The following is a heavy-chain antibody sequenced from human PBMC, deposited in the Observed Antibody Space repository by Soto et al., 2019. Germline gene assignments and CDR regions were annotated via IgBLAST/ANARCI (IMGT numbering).Heavy chain of an antibody. CDR2: IYYSGST. CDR3: AAEWELLSFDY. J-gene: IGHJ4*02. Sequence: TSETLSLTCTVSGGSISSNTYYWGWIRQPPGKGLEWIGSIYYSGSTYYNSSLKSRVTISVDTSKNQFSLKLSSVTAADTAVYYCAAEWELLSFDYWGQGTLVTVSS. CDR1: GGSISSNTYY. D-gene: IGHD1-26*01. V-gene: IGHV4-39*01.